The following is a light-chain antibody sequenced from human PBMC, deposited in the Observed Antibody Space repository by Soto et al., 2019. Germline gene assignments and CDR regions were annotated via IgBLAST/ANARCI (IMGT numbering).Light chain of an antibody. Sequence: EIVMTQSPATLSVSPGERATLSCRASQSVSSNLVWYQQKPGQAPRLLIYDASTRATGVPARFSGSGSGAEFTLTISSLQSEDFAVYYCQQFNNWPLTFGGGTKVDIK. CDR3: QQFNNWPLT. CDR2: DAS. V-gene: IGKV3-15*01. CDR1: QSVSSN. J-gene: IGKJ4*01.